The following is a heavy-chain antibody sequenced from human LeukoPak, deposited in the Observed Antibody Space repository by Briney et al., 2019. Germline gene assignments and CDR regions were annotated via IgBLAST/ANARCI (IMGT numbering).Heavy chain of an antibody. CDR3: AKGIIVVPAATEYFDY. D-gene: IGHD2-2*01. J-gene: IGHJ4*02. CDR2: ISGSGGST. V-gene: IGHV3-23*01. CDR1: GFTFSNYA. Sequence: PGGSLRLSCAASGFTFSNYAMSWVRQAPGKGLEWVSGISGSGGSTYYGDSVKGRFTISRDNSKNTLYLQMNSLRAEDTAVYYCAKGIIVVPAATEYFDYWGQGTLVTVSS.